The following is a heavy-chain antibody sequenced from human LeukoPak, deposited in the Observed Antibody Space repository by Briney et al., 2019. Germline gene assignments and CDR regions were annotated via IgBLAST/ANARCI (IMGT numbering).Heavy chain of an antibody. CDR2: INPKSGAT. V-gene: IGHV1-2*02. D-gene: IGHD3-16*01. CDR1: GYTFTGYY. CDR3: ARDREDTWGSPGFFDL. J-gene: IGHJ2*01. Sequence: ASVKVSCKTSGYTFTGYYVHWVRQAPGQGLEWMGWINPKSGATKYGQKFQGRAAMTRDRPTSTAYMELSRLISDDTAVYFCARDREDTWGSPGFFDLWGRGTLVTVSS.